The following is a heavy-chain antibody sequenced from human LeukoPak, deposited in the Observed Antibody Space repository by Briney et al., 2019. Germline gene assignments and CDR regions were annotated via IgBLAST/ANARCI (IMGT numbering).Heavy chain of an antibody. Sequence: SETLSLTCTVSGGSISSYYWSWIRQPPGKGLEWIGYIYYSGSTNYNPSLKSRVTISVDTSKNQFSLKLSSVTAADTAVYYCARGSYYDFWSGTAMSPVRFDYWGQGTLVTVSS. CDR2: IYYSGST. CDR1: GGSISSYY. D-gene: IGHD3-3*01. CDR3: ARGSYYDFWSGTAMSPVRFDY. J-gene: IGHJ4*02. V-gene: IGHV4-59*12.